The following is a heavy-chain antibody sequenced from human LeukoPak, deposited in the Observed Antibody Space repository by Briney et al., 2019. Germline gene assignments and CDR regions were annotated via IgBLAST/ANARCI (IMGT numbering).Heavy chain of an antibody. CDR1: GFTFSSYG. D-gene: IGHD6-6*01. CDR2: ISYDGSNK. J-gene: IGHJ4*02. CDR3: AKLPGFSSSSFDY. Sequence: GRSLRLSCADSGFTFSSYGMHWVRQAPGKGLEWVAVISYDGSNKYCADSVKGRFTISRDNSKNTLYLQMNSLRAEDTAVYYCAKLPGFSSSSFDYWGQGTLVTVSS. V-gene: IGHV3-30*18.